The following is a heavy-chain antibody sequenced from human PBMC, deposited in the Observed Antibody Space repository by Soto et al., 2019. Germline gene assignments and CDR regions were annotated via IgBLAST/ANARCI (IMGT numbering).Heavy chain of an antibody. CDR1: GGSISSYY. Sequence: SETLSLTCTVSGGSISSYYWSWIRQPPGKGLEWIGYIYYSGSTNYNPPLKSRVTISVDTSKNQFSLKLRSVTAADTAVYYCAYSSSWYGYHYYGMDVWGQGTTVSVSS. V-gene: IGHV4-59*01. CDR2: IYYSGST. J-gene: IGHJ6*02. D-gene: IGHD6-13*01. CDR3: AYSSSWYGYHYYGMDV.